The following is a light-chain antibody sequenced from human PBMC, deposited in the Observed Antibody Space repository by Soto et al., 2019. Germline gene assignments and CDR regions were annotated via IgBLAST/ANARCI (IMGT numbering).Light chain of an antibody. J-gene: IGKJ1*01. V-gene: IGKV3-20*01. CDR3: QQCGISTWP. CDR2: GAS. Sequence: TQSPSTLSASVGDRVTITCRASQPVSSSYLAWYQQKPGQAPRLLIYGASTRATGIPDRFSGSGSGTDFTLTISRLEPEDFAVYYCQQCGISTWPFGQGTKVDIK. CDR1: QPVSSSY.